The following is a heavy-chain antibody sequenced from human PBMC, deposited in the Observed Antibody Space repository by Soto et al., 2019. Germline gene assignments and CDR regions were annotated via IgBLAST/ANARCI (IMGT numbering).Heavy chain of an antibody. CDR3: AKDHHGGSAVTTRTFDY. Sequence: QVQLVESGGGVVQPGKSLRLSCADSGFTFSVSGMHWVRQAPGKGLEWVALISSDGTKKNYADSVEGRFTISRDTSKNTLYLQMNSLRAEDTAVYYCAKDHHGGSAVTTRTFDYWGQGTLVTVSS. V-gene: IGHV3-30*18. CDR1: GFTFSVSG. CDR2: ISSDGTKK. D-gene: IGHD4-17*01. J-gene: IGHJ4*02.